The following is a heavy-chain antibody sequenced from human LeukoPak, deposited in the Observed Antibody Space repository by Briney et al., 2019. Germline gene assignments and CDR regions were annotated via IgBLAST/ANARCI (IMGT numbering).Heavy chain of an antibody. V-gene: IGHV4-38-2*02. J-gene: IGHJ4*02. CDR3: AREWEGSGYPGHSINFDY. D-gene: IGHD3-22*01. CDR1: GYSISSGYY. CDR2: IYHSGST. Sequence: PSKTLSLTCTVSGYSISSGYYWGWIRQPPGKGLEWIGSIYHSGSTYYNPSLKSRVTISVDTSKNQFSLKLSSVTAADTAVYYCAREWEGSGYPGHSINFDYWGQGTLVTVSS.